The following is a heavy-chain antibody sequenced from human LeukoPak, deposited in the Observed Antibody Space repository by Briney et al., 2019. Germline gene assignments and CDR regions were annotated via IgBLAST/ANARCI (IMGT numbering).Heavy chain of an antibody. D-gene: IGHD2-2*01. V-gene: IGHV3-30-3*01. CDR1: GFTFSSYA. CDR3: ARVECSSTSCYVGRLRAFDI. J-gene: IGHJ3*02. CDR2: ISYDGSNK. Sequence: PGGSLRLSCAASGFTFSSYAMHWVRQAPGKGLEWVAVISYDGSNKYYADSVKGRFTISRDNAKNSLYLQMNSLRAEDTALYYCARVECSSTSCYVGRLRAFDIWGQGTMVTVSS.